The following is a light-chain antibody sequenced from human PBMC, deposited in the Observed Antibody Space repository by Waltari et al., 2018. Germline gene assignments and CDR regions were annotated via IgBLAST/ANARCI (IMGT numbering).Light chain of an antibody. J-gene: IGLJ2*01. CDR2: DVY. CDR3: SSYTSSGVV. CDR1: GSDVGGYDY. Sequence: QSALTQPAPVSGSPGQANIISCTGTGSDVGGYDYVSWYQQYPGKAPRLIIYDVYNRPSGVSNRFSGSKSDNTASLTISGLQAEDESVYYCSSYTSSGVVFGGGTKLTVL. V-gene: IGLV2-14*01.